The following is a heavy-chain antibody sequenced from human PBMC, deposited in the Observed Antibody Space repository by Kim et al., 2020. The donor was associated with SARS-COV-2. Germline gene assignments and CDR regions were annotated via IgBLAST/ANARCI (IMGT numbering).Heavy chain of an antibody. V-gene: IGHV3-30*04. CDR1: GFTFSGYI. CDR3: ARPSRGGRRSPNV. D-gene: IGHD2-8*01. J-gene: IGHJ4*02. CDR2: TSYDGCDK. Sequence: GGSLRLSCAASGFTFSGYIVHWVRQAPGKGLEWVAVTSYDGCDKYYADSVKGRFIISRDNSKNTASLQMNSLTAEDTAVYYCARPSRGGRRSPNVWGQGTLATVPA.